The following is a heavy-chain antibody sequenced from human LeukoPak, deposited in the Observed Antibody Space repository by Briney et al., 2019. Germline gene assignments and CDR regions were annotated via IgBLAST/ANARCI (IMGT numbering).Heavy chain of an antibody. V-gene: IGHV4-30-2*01. CDR1: GGSISSGGYS. Sequence: SETLSLTCAVSGGSISSGGYSWSWIRQPPGKGLEWIGYIYHSGSTYYNPSLKSRVTISVDTSKNQFSLKLSSVTAADTAVYYCARDIHDYGDYVWFDPWGQGTLVTVSS. J-gene: IGHJ5*02. D-gene: IGHD4-17*01. CDR3: ARDIHDYGDYVWFDP. CDR2: IYHSGST.